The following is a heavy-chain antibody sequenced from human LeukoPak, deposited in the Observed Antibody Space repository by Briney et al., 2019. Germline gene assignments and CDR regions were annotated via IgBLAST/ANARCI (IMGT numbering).Heavy chain of an antibody. V-gene: IGHV3-7*05. CDR2: IKEDGSEK. CDR1: GFTFSNYF. D-gene: IGHD3-22*01. Sequence: GGSLRLSCAASGFTFSNYFMSWVRQAPGKGLEWVANIKEDGSEKYYVDSVKGRFTISRDNAKNSLYLEMNSLRAEDTAVYFCARDDSTGYYYLDGWGQGTQVIVSS. CDR3: ARDDSTGYYYLDG. J-gene: IGHJ4*02.